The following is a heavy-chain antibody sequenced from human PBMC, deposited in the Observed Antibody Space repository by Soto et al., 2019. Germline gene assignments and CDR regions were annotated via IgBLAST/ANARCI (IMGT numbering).Heavy chain of an antibody. CDR2: MRANSGYT. V-gene: IGHV1-8*01. D-gene: IGHD5-18*01. CDR1: GDIFTNFD. CDR3: ARYINGQGFTA. J-gene: IGHJ5*02. Sequence: QVQLVQSGAEVKKPGASVKVSCKASGDIFTNFDFNWVRQATGQGLEWVGWMRANSGYTGQAQKFQGRVTMIRDTSMSTAYMELSSLRADDTAVYYCARYINGQGFTAWGQGTLVIVSS.